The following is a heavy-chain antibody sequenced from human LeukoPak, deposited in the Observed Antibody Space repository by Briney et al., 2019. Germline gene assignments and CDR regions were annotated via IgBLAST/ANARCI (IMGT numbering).Heavy chain of an antibody. CDR3: ARDPPYYDILTGYYPNRYYYYGMDV. Sequence: GGSLRLSCAASGFTFSSYSMNWVRQAPGKGLEWVSYISSSSSTIYYADSVKGRFTISRDNAKNSLYLQMNSLRAEDTAVYYCARDPPYYDILTGYYPNRYYYYGMDVWGQGTTVTVSS. CDR2: ISSSSSTI. V-gene: IGHV3-48*04. D-gene: IGHD3-9*01. J-gene: IGHJ6*02. CDR1: GFTFSSYS.